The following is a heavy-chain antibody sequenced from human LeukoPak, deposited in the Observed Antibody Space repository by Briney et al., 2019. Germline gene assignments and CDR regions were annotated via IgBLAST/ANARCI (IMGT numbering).Heavy chain of an antibody. CDR2: INPNNGGT. J-gene: IGHJ3*02. CDR1: GGTFSSYA. Sequence: GASVKVSCKDSGGTFSSYAISWVRQAPGQGLDWMGRINPNNGGTNYAQKFQGRVTMTRDMSMSTAYMELSRLRSDDTAVYYCAGEDNSSGYRPFDIWGQGTMVTVPS. D-gene: IGHD3-22*01. CDR3: AGEDNSSGYRPFDI. V-gene: IGHV1-2*06.